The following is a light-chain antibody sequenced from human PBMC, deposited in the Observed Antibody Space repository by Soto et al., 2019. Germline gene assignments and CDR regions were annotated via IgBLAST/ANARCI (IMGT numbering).Light chain of an antibody. Sequence: QSALTQPPSVSGSPGQSVTISCTGTSTDFVGYNRVSWYQQPPGTAPKLMIYEVSKRPSGVPDRFSGSKSGNTASLTISGLQAADEADYYCAAWDDSLSGHYVFGTGTKVTVL. CDR2: EVS. V-gene: IGLV2-18*01. CDR1: STDFVGYNR. CDR3: AAWDDSLSGHYV. J-gene: IGLJ1*01.